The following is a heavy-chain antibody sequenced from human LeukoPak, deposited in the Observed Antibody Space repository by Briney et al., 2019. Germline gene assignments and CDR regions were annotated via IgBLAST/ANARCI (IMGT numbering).Heavy chain of an antibody. CDR1: GGSISSSSYY. J-gene: IGHJ4*02. V-gene: IGHV4-39*01. CDR3: ASFPTSYYYDSSGPQSLDY. Sequence: SETLSLTCTVSGGSISSSSYYWGWIRQPPGKGLEWIGSIYYSGSTYYNPSLKSRVTISVDTSKNQFSLKLSSVTAADTAVYYCASFPTSYYYDSSGPQSLDYWGQGTLVTVSS. CDR2: IYYSGST. D-gene: IGHD3-22*01.